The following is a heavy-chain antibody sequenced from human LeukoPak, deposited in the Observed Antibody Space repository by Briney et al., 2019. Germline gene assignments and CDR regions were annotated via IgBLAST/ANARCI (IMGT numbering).Heavy chain of an antibody. CDR2: INPNSGDT. J-gene: IGHJ6*02. CDR3: ARGGQGYYDFWSGYATYYYYGMDV. D-gene: IGHD3-3*01. CDR1: GGTFSSYA. V-gene: IGHV1-2*06. Sequence: ASVKVSCKASGGTFSSYAISWVRQAPGQGLEWMGRINPNSGDTNFAQRFQGRVTMTRDTSFSTAYMELSRLRPDDTAVYFCARGGQGYYDFWSGYATYYYYGMDVWGQGTTVTVSS.